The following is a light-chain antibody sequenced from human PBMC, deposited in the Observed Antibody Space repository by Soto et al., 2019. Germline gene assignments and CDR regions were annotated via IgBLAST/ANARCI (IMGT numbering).Light chain of an antibody. V-gene: IGKV1-5*01. CDR3: QQFIDGWT. CDR2: DAS. CDR1: QSINNR. J-gene: IGKJ1*01. Sequence: IQMTQSPSTLSASIGDRVTITCRASQSINNRLAWYQQMPGKAPNLLIYDASSLESGVPSRFRGSGSETEFTLTISGLQPDDFATYYCQQFIDGWTFGHGTKVDIK.